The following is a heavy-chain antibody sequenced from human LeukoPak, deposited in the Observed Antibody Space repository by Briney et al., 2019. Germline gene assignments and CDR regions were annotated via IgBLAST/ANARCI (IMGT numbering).Heavy chain of an antibody. V-gene: IGHV4-34*01. CDR1: GGPHTGNY. CDR2: INHSGST. J-gene: IGHJ4*02. CDR3: AGGYSSGWYRDY. Sequence: SETLSLTCDIYGGPHTGNYWTWIRQPPGKGLEWIGEINHSGSTNYNPSLKSRVTISIDKSKNQFSLNLSSVTAADTAVYYCAGGYSSGWYRDYWGQGTLVTVSS. D-gene: IGHD6-19*01.